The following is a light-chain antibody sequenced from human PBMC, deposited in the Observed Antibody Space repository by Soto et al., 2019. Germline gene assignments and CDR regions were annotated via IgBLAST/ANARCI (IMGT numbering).Light chain of an antibody. CDR1: SSDVGSYNH. V-gene: IGLV2-14*01. CDR3: SSYRSSTTQV. CDR2: DVS. J-gene: IGLJ1*01. Sequence: QSALTQPASVSGSPGQSITISCTGTSSDVGSYNHVSWFQQHPGKAPKLMIYDVSNRPSGVSNRFSGSKSGNTASLTISGLQAEDEADYYCSSYRSSTTQVFGTGTKVTVL.